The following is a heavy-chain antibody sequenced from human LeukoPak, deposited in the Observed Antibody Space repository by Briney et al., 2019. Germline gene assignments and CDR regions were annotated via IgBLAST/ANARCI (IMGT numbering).Heavy chain of an antibody. D-gene: IGHD3-9*01. Sequence: GGSLRLSCAASGFTFSSYEMNWVRQAPGKGLEWVANIKRDGSEKFQVDSVKGRFTISRDNAKNSLYLEMNSLRAEDTAVYYCARGGWDFDWLKGAFDIWGQGTMVTVSS. V-gene: IGHV3-7*04. CDR1: GFTFSSYE. CDR2: IKRDGSEK. J-gene: IGHJ3*02. CDR3: ARGGWDFDWLKGAFDI.